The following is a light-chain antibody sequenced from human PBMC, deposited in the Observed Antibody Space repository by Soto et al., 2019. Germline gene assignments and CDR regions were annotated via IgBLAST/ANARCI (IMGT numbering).Light chain of an antibody. CDR3: SSYTRRSTQV. Sequence: QSVLTQPASVSGSPGQSITISCTGTSSDVGAYNYVSWYQLHPGKVPKLIISEVRNRPSGVSSRFSGSKSANTASLTISGLQAEDEADYYCSSYTRRSTQVFGTGTQLTVL. CDR2: EVR. V-gene: IGLV2-14*01. J-gene: IGLJ1*01. CDR1: SSDVGAYNY.